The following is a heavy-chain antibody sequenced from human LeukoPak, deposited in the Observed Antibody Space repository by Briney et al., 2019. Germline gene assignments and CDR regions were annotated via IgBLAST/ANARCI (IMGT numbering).Heavy chain of an antibody. Sequence: GGSLRLSCAASGFTFSSYAMSWVRQAPGKGLEWVSATSGSGGSTYYADSVKGRFTISRDNSKNTLYLQMNSLRAEDTAVYYCAKDNIVGASPIYDYWGQGTLVTVSS. J-gene: IGHJ4*02. CDR2: TSGSGGST. V-gene: IGHV3-23*01. CDR3: AKDNIVGASPIYDY. D-gene: IGHD1-26*01. CDR1: GFTFSSYA.